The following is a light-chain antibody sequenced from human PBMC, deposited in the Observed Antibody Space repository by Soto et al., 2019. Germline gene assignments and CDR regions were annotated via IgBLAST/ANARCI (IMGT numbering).Light chain of an antibody. Sequence: EIVMTQSPATLSVSPGERATLSCRASQSVSSNFAWYQQKPGQAPRLLIYDASTRATGIPARFSGSGSGTEFTLTISILQSEDFAVYYCQQYKKWPRTFGHGTKVEIK. CDR1: QSVSSN. CDR3: QQYKKWPRT. V-gene: IGKV3-15*01. J-gene: IGKJ1*01. CDR2: DAS.